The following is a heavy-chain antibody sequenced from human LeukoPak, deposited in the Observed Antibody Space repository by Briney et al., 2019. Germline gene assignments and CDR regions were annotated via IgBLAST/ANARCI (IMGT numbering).Heavy chain of an antibody. V-gene: IGHV3-48*03. Sequence: PGGSLRLSCAASGFTFSSYEMNWVRQAPGKGLECLSYISSSGSTTYYADSVKGRFTISRDNAKNSLYLQMNSLRAEDTAVYYCARDIGYGDFDAFDIWGQGTMVTVSS. D-gene: IGHD4-17*01. CDR1: GFTFSSYE. CDR3: ARDIGYGDFDAFDI. CDR2: ISSSGSTT. J-gene: IGHJ3*02.